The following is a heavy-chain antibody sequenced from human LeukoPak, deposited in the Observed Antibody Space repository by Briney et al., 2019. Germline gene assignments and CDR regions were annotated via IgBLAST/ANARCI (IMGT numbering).Heavy chain of an antibody. CDR2: IRWNSGSI. CDR3: AKEVEEYSYGYGYDY. D-gene: IGHD5-18*01. J-gene: IGHJ4*02. CDR1: GFTFDDYA. Sequence: AGGSLGLSCAASGFTFDDYAMHWVRQAPGKGLEWVSGIRWNSGSINYADSVKGRFTISRDNAKNSLYLQMNTLRAEDTALYYCAKEVEEYSYGYGYDYWGQGTLVTVSS. V-gene: IGHV3-9*01.